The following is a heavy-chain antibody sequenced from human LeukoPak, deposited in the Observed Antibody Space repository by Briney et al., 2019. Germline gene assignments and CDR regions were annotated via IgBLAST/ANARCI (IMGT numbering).Heavy chain of an antibody. CDR2: IYYSGST. CDR3: ARVQQQLALDY. D-gene: IGHD6-13*01. Sequence: PSETLSLTCTVSGGSISSYYWSWIRQPPGKGLEWIGYIYYSGSTNYNPSLKSRVTISVDTSKNQFSLKLSSVTAADTAVYYCARVQQQLALDYWGQGTLVTVSS. CDR1: GGSISSYY. J-gene: IGHJ4*02. V-gene: IGHV4-59*08.